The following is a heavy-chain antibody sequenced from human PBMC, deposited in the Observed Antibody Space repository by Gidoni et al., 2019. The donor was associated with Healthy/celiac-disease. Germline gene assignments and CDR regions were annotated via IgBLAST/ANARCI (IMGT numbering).Heavy chain of an antibody. CDR2: FYYSGST. V-gene: IGHV4-39*01. J-gene: IGHJ4*02. D-gene: IGHD6-13*01. CDR3: ARHTGIPFDY. CDR1: GGSISSSSYY. Sequence: QLQLQESGPGLVKPSETLSLTCTVSGGSISSSSYYWGWIRQPPGKGLEWSGSFYYSGSTYYNPSLKSRVTISVDTSKNQFSLKLSSVTAADTAVYYCARHTGIPFDYWGQGTLVTVSS.